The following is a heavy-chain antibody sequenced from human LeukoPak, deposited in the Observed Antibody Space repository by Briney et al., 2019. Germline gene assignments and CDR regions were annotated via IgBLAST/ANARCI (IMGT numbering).Heavy chain of an antibody. CDR2: IYPGDSET. D-gene: IGHD5-24*01. Sequence: GESLKISCKGSGYSFASYWIGWVRQMPGKGLEWMGIIYPGDSETRYSPFFQGQVTISADKSISIAYLQWSSLKATDTAMYYCARHREGYNVNYYGMDVWGQGTTVTVSS. V-gene: IGHV5-51*01. CDR1: GYSFASYW. CDR3: ARHREGYNVNYYGMDV. J-gene: IGHJ6*02.